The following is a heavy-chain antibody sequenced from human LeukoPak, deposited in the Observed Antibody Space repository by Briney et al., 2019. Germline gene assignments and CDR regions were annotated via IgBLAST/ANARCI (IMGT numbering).Heavy chain of an antibody. J-gene: IGHJ4*02. V-gene: IGHV3-64*01. CDR2: ISSNGGST. CDR1: GFTFSSYA. CDR3: ARGPYSSSWPFDY. Sequence: GGSLRLSCAASGFTFSSYAMHWVRQAPGKGLEYVSAISSNGGSTYYANSVKGRFTISRDNSKNTLYLQMGSLRAEDMAVYYCARGPYSSSWPFDYWGQGTLVTVPS. D-gene: IGHD6-13*01.